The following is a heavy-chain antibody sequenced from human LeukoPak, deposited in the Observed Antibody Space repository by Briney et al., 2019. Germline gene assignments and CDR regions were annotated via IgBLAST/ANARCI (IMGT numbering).Heavy chain of an antibody. CDR1: GGSISSGDYY. V-gene: IGHV4-30-4*01. CDR2: IYYSGST. Sequence: SQTLSLTCTVSGGSISSGDYYWGWIRQPPGKGLEWIGYIYYSGSTYYNPSLKSRVTISVDTSKNQFSLKLSSVTAEDTAVYYCARDGGCSSTSCYPDYWGQGTLVTVSS. D-gene: IGHD2-2*01. CDR3: ARDGGCSSTSCYPDY. J-gene: IGHJ4*02.